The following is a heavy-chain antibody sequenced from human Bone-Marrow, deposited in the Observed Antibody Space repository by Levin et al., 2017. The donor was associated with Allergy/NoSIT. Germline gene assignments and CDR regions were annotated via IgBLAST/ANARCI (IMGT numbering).Heavy chain of an antibody. CDR2: LSYDGTTA. V-gene: IGHV3-30*03. J-gene: IGHJ4*02. CDR3: ARTGGNHRREFDS. Sequence: AGGSLRLSCVGSGFTFENHGIHWVRQAPGKGLEWVSVLSYDGTTAYYADSVKGRLTLSRDNSKNTVYLQMQSLTADDTAVYYCARTGGNHRREFDSWGQGILVTVSS. D-gene: IGHD1-1*01. CDR1: GFTFENHG.